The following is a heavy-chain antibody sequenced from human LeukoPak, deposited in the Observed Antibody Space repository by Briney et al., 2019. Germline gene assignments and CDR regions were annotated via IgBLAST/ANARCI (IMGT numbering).Heavy chain of an antibody. J-gene: IGHJ3*02. Sequence: SETLSLTCTVSGGSISSSSYYWGWIRQPPGKGLEWIGSIYYSGSTYYNPSLKSRVTISVDTSKNQFSLKLSSVTAADTAVYYCARQRTFRSGAFDIRGQGTMVTVSS. CDR2: IYYSGST. CDR1: GGSISSSSYY. CDR3: ARQRTFRSGAFDI. V-gene: IGHV4-39*01.